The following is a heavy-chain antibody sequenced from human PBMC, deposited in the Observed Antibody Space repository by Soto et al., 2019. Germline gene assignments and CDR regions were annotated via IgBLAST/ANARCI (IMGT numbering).Heavy chain of an antibody. D-gene: IGHD3-22*01. CDR2: INPNSGGT. CDR1: GYTFTGYY. Sequence: ASVKVSCKASGYTFTGYYMHWVRQAPGQGLEWMGWINPNSGGTNYAQKFQGRVTMTRDTSISTAYMELSRLRSDDTAVYYCARGYGGAVVVVNWFDPWGQGNLVTVSS. V-gene: IGHV1-2*02. CDR3: ARGYGGAVVVVNWFDP. J-gene: IGHJ5*02.